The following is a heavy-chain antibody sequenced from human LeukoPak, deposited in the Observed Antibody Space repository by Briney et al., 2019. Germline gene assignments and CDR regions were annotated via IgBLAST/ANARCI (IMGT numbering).Heavy chain of an antibody. CDR2: ITDSGTST. CDR3: AKVRITIYGVVDAFDI. Sequence: GGSLRLSCAASGFTFNSYPMNWARQAPGKGLEWVSAITDSGTSTYYADSVKGRFTISRDNSKNTVYLQMNSLRAEDTALYYCAKVRITIYGVVDAFDIWGQGTMVTVYS. V-gene: IGHV3-23*01. D-gene: IGHD3-3*01. J-gene: IGHJ3*02. CDR1: GFTFNSYP.